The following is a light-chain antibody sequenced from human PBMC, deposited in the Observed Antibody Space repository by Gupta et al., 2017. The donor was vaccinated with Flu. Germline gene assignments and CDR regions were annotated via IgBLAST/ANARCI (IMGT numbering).Light chain of an antibody. CDR2: GAS. CDR1: QSFSSN. V-gene: IGKV3-15*01. CDR3: QQYKNWLSWT. J-gene: IGKJ1*01. Sequence: EIVMTQSPATLSVSPGERATLSCRASQSFSSNLAWYQQKPGQAPRLLIYGASTRATAIPARFSGSGSGTEFTLTISSLQSEDFAVYYCQQYKNWLSWTFGQGTKVEIK.